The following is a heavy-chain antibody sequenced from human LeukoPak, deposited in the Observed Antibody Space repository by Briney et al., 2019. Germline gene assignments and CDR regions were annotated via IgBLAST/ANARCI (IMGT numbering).Heavy chain of an antibody. CDR2: IKQDGSEK. CDR1: GFTFSSCW. V-gene: IGHV3-7*01. Sequence: PGGSLTLSCVASGFTFSSCWMSWVRQAPATGLEWVANIKQDGSEKYYVDSVKGRFTISRDNAKNSLYPQMNSLRAEDTAVYYCARGAWTFDYWGQGTLVSVSS. CDR3: ARGAWTFDY. J-gene: IGHJ4*02. D-gene: IGHD3/OR15-3a*01.